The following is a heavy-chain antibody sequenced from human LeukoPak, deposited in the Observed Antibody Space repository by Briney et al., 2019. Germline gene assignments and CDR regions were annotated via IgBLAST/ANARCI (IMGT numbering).Heavy chain of an antibody. CDR2: IYYRGRT. V-gene: IGHV4-39*01. Sequence: SETLSLTCTVSGGSISSYYWGWIRQPPGKGLEWIGSIYYRGRTYYNPSLKIRVTISADTSKNQFSLNLNSVTASDTAVYYCARQKILDDNYDSSGYYVDQWGQGSLVTVSS. J-gene: IGHJ4*02. CDR3: ARQKILDDNYDSSGYYVDQ. D-gene: IGHD3-22*01. CDR1: GGSISSYY.